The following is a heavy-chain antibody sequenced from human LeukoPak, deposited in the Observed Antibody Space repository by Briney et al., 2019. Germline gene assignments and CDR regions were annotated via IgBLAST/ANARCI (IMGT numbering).Heavy chain of an antibody. Sequence: GGSLRLSCAASGFTFSGHAMHWVRQAPGKGLEWLTVISTDGNDKHYADSVKGRFTVARDNSKNTLLLQMNNVRTEDTAVYYCAKDKSVSADYYFDYWGQGTLVTVSS. CDR2: ISTDGNDK. CDR3: AKDKSVSADYYFDY. V-gene: IGHV3-30*04. D-gene: IGHD3-10*01. CDR1: GFTFSGHA. J-gene: IGHJ4*02.